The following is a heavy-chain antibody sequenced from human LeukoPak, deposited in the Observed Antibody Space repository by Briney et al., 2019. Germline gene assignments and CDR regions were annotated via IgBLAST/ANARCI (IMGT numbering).Heavy chain of an antibody. CDR3: ARFGGYSYVGRWFDP. J-gene: IGHJ5*02. CDR1: GGSMTSYY. V-gene: IGHV4-59*01. D-gene: IGHD5-18*01. Sequence: KTSENLSLTCSVSGGSMTSYYWSWIRQPPGKGLEWIGYIYYSGSTIYSPSLRSRVTISVDTSRNQFSLKLSSVTAADTAVYYCARFGGYSYVGRWFDPWGQGTLVTVSS. CDR2: IYYSGST.